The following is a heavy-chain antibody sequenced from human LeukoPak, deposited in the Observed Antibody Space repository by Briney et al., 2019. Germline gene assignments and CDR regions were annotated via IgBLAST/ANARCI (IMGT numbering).Heavy chain of an antibody. Sequence: GGSLRLSCAASGFTFSDYAMSWVRQAPGKGLEWVSGISASGGGTYYADSVKGRFTISRDNSKNTLYLQMNSLRAEDTALYYCANRVIGYCSDYWGQGTLVTVSS. CDR2: ISASGGGT. CDR3: ANRVIGYCSDY. CDR1: GFTFSDYA. D-gene: IGHD2-15*01. V-gene: IGHV3-23*01. J-gene: IGHJ4*02.